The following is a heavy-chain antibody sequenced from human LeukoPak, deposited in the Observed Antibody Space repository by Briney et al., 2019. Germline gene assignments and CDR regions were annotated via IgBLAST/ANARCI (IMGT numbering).Heavy chain of an antibody. J-gene: IGHJ4*02. CDR3: ARQLGYCSDGSCYFPY. CDR2: ISNNGGYT. V-gene: IGHV3-23*01. D-gene: IGHD2-15*01. Sequence: GGSLRLSCAASGFTFSSSAMSWVCQAPGKGLEWVSAISNNGGYTYYADSVQGRFTISRDNSKSTLCLQMNSLRAEDTAVYYCARQLGYCSDGSCYFPYWGQGTLVTVSS. CDR1: GFTFSSSA.